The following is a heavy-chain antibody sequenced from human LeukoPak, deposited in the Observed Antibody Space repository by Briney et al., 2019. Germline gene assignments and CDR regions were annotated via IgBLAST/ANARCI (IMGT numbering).Heavy chain of an antibody. V-gene: IGHV1-24*01. D-gene: IGHD1-26*01. J-gene: IGHJ4*02. CDR3: ATSEPPRESYEAFDY. Sequence: ASVKVSCKVSGYTLTELSMHWVRQAPGKGLEWMVGFDPEDGETIYAQKFRGRVTMTEDTSTDTAYMELSSLRSEDTAVYYCATSEPPRESYEAFDYWGQGTLVTVSS. CDR1: GYTLTELS. CDR2: FDPEDGET.